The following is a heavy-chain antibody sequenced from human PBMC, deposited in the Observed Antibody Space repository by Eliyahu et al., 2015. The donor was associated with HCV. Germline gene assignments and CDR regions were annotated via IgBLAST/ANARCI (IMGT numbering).Heavy chain of an antibody. J-gene: IGHJ6*02. CDR3: AKGDCSSTSCYKGGGMDV. CDR2: IGGSGVRT. Sequence: EVQLLESGGGLVQPGGSLRLSCAASGFTFSNYAVAWVRQAPGKGLEWVSTIGGSGVRTFYADSVKGRFNISRDNSNNMLYLQMHSLRADDTALYYCAKGDCSSTSCYKGGGMDVWGQGTTVTVSS. CDR1: GFTFSNYA. V-gene: IGHV3-23*01. D-gene: IGHD2-2*02.